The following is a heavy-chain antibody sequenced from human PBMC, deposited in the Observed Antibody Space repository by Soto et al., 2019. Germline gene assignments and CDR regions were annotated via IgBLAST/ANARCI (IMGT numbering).Heavy chain of an antibody. D-gene: IGHD6-19*01. CDR2: ISGSGGST. CDR1: GFTFSSYA. CDR3: AKVEGIPNFEQWLFRYYYYGMDV. Sequence: GGSLRLSCAASGFTFSSYAMSWVRQAPGKGLEWVSAISGSGGSTYYADSVKGRFTISRDNSKNTLYLQMNSLRAEDTAVYYCAKVEGIPNFEQWLFRYYYYGMDVWGQGTTVTVSS. J-gene: IGHJ6*02. V-gene: IGHV3-23*01.